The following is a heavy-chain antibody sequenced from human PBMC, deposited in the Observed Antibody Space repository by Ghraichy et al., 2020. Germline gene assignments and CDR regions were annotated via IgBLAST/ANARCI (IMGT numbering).Heavy chain of an antibody. J-gene: IGHJ5*02. V-gene: IGHV6-1*01. CDR2: TYYRSKWFN. D-gene: IGHD6-13*01. CDR3: ASGAAAAGMGS. CDR1: GDSVSSNSAV. Sequence: QTLSLTCAISGDSVSSNSAVWHWIRQSPSRGLEWLGRTYYRSKWFNDYAVSVKSRITINSDTSKNQFSLQLNSATTEDTAVYYCASGAAAAGMGSWGQGTLVTVSS.